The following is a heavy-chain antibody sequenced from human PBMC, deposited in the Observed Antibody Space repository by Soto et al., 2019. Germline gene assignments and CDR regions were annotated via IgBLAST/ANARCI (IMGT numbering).Heavy chain of an antibody. CDR1: GGTFSSYA. CDR2: IIPIFGTA. V-gene: IGHV1-69*06. Sequence: SVKVSCKASGGTFSSYAISWVRQAPGQGLEWMGGIIPIFGTANYAQKFQGRVTIIADKSTSTAYMELSSLRSEDTAVYYCARGSAYYYGSGSYHAFDIWGQGTMVTVSS. J-gene: IGHJ3*02. CDR3: ARGSAYYYGSGSYHAFDI. D-gene: IGHD3-10*01.